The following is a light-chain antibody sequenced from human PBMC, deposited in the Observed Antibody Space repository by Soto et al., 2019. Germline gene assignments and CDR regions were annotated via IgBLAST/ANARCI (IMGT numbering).Light chain of an antibody. J-gene: IGKJ1*01. V-gene: IGKV3-20*01. CDR1: QTLSSGY. Sequence: EIALTQSPGTLSLSPGDRATLSCRASQTLSSGYLAWYQHKPGQAPRLLIYDVSSRTTGIPDRFSGSGSGTDFTLTISSLEPEDFAVYYCHQYGSSPRAFGQGTKVDIK. CDR3: HQYGSSPRA. CDR2: DVS.